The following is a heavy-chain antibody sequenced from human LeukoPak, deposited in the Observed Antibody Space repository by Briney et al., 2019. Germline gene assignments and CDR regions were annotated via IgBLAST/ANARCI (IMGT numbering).Heavy chain of an antibody. CDR2: MSAYNGKT. V-gene: IGHV1-18*01. D-gene: IGHD5-18*01. Sequence: VASVKVSCKASGYSFTSYGFNWVRQAPGQGLEWMGWMSAYNGKTNYAHSLQGRVTVTADTSTSTAYMELRSLRSEDTAVYYCARGMGYSYGHPQGAFDTWGQGTMVTDSS. CDR3: ARGMGYSYGHPQGAFDT. CDR1: GYSFTSYG. J-gene: IGHJ3*02.